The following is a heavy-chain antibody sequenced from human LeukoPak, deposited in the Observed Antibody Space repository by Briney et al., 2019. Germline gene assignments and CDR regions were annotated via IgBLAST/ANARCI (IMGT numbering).Heavy chain of an antibody. V-gene: IGHV4-61*02. Sequence: SQTLSLTCTVSGGSFSSPNYYWSWIRQPAGKGLEWIGRIYTTGFTNYHPSLKSRVTVSIDTSKNQFYLKLTSVTAADTAVYYCAREHPRGEVDDFDYWGQGTLVTVSS. CDR1: GGSFSSPNYY. D-gene: IGHD3-16*01. CDR2: IYTTGFT. J-gene: IGHJ4*02. CDR3: AREHPRGEVDDFDY.